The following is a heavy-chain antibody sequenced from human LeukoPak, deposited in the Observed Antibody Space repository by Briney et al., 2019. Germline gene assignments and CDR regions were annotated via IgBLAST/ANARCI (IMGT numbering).Heavy chain of an antibody. CDR3: ARGLAAAGTDAFDI. CDR1: GFTFSSYA. J-gene: IGHJ3*02. V-gene: IGHV3-30-3*01. Sequence: PGRSLRLSCAASGFTFSSYAMHWVRQAPGKGLEWVAVISYDGSNKYYADSVKGRFTISRDNSKNTLYLQMNSLRAEDTAVYYCARGLAAAGTDAFDIWGQGTKVSVS. CDR2: ISYDGSNK. D-gene: IGHD6-13*01.